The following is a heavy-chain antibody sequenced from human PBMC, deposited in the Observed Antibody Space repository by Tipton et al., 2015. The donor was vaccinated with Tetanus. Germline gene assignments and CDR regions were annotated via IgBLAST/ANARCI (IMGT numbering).Heavy chain of an antibody. CDR3: ASGTGRDDYGGRYFGMDV. D-gene: IGHD2-21*01. V-gene: IGHV3-48*03. Sequence: SLRLSCATSGFMFSNYEMNWVRQAPGKGLEWVSYIGRSGSSIKYADSVNGRFTISRDNAKNSPYLHMKSLRAEGAGVYYCASGTGRDDYGGRYFGMDVWGQGTTVTVSS. CDR1: GFMFSNYE. J-gene: IGHJ6*02. CDR2: IGRSGSSI.